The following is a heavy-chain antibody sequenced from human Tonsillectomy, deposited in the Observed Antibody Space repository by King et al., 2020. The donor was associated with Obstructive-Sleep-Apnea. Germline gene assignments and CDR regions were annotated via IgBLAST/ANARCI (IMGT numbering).Heavy chain of an antibody. V-gene: IGHV3-48*04. CDR3: AALDY. J-gene: IGHJ4*02. CDR1: GFIFSSYS. Sequence: VQLVESGGGLVQPGGSLRLSCAASGFIFSSYSMNWVRQAPGKGLEWGSYISSSSSAMYYADSVKGRFTISRDNAKNSLYLQMSSLRAEDTAVYYCAALDYWGQGTLVTVSS. CDR2: ISSSSSAM.